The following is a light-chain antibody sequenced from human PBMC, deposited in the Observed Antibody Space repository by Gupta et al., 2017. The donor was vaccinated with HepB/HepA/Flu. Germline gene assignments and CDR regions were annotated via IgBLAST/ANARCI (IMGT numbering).Light chain of an antibody. J-gene: IGLJ3*02. CDR1: RVSIASNF. V-gene: IGLV6-57*03. Sequence: FMLPPPHSLSLSPGQPVTISSTRTRVSIASNFVHWYQQRPGSGPTTVIFEDDQRPSGVPDRFSGSIDRSSNSASLTISGRKTEDEDDYYCQSSDNNNQVFGGGTKLTVL. CDR2: EDD. CDR3: QSSDNNNQV.